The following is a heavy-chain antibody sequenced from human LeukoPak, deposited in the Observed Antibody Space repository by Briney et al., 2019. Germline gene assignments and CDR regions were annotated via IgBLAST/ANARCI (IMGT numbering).Heavy chain of an antibody. J-gene: IGHJ4*02. CDR3: AKKFRSGPFDY. CDR2: ISDSGGNT. Sequence: GGSLRLSCAASGFTFSGYAMTWVRQAPGKGLEWVSSISDSGGNTYYADSVKGRFTISRDNSKNTLYLQMNSLRAEDTAVYYCAKKFRSGPFDYWGQGTLVTVSS. CDR1: GFTFSGYA. V-gene: IGHV3-23*01. D-gene: IGHD6-19*01.